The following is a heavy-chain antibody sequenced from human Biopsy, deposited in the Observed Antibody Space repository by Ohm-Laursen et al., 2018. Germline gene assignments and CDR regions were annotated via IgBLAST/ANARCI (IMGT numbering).Heavy chain of an antibody. CDR1: GFTFSDYY. V-gene: IGHV3-33*08. CDR3: ARDPIVGSKADGMDD. J-gene: IGHJ6*02. Sequence: RSLRLSCAASGFTFSDYYMNWIRQAPGKGLEWVAIIWYDGSSEYYADSVKGRFTISRDNSKNTVYLEMNSLRAEDTAVYFCARDPIVGSKADGMDDWGQGTTVTVSS. CDR2: IWYDGSSE. D-gene: IGHD1-26*01.